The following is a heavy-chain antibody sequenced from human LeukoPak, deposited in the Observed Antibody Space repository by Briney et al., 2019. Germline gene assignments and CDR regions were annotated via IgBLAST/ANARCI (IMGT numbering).Heavy chain of an antibody. CDR3: ARGDYYDSSGYPNPPGGMDV. D-gene: IGHD3-22*01. CDR1: GFTFSSYW. J-gene: IGHJ6*02. V-gene: IGHV3-7*01. Sequence: GGSLRLSCAASGFTFSSYWMSWVRQAPGKGLEWVANIKQDGSEKYYVDSVKGRFTISRDNAKNSLYLQMNSLRAEDTAVYYCARGDYYDSSGYPNPPGGMDVWGQGTTVTVSS. CDR2: IKQDGSEK.